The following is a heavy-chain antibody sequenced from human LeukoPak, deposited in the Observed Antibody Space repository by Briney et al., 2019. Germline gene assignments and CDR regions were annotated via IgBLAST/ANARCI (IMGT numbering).Heavy chain of an antibody. Sequence: SETLSLTCTVSGGSIISSGDYWWGWIRQPPGKGLEWIGSIYYTGTTYNDPSLKSRVTISVDTSKSHFPLRLTSVTAADTAVYYCARQRASGTWAFDIWGQGTMVTVSS. CDR1: GGSIISSGDY. CDR2: IYYTGTT. J-gene: IGHJ3*02. D-gene: IGHD3-10*01. CDR3: ARQRASGTWAFDI. V-gene: IGHV4-39*01.